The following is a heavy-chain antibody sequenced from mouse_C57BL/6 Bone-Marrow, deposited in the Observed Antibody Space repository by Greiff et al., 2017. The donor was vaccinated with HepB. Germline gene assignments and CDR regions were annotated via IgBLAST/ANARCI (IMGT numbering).Heavy chain of an antibody. CDR3: ARLSYGSSLDY. J-gene: IGHJ2*01. CDR2: IGPGSGST. V-gene: IGHV1-77*01. CDR1: GYTFTDYY. D-gene: IGHD1-1*01. Sequence: QVQLQQSGAELVKPGASVKISCKASGYTFTDYYINWVKQRPGQGLEWIGKIGPGSGSTYYNEKFKGKATLTADKSSSTACMQISSMTSEDSSVSFCARLSYGSSLDYWGQGTKLTVSS.